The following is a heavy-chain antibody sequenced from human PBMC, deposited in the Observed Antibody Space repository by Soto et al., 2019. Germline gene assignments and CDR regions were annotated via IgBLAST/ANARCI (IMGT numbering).Heavy chain of an antibody. V-gene: IGHV3-23*01. D-gene: IGHD3-10*01. CDR1: GFTFSSYA. CDR3: AKGMYYYGSGCFNY. Sequence: EVQLLESGGGLVQPGGSLRLSCAASGFTFSSYAMSWVRQAPGKGLEWVSAISGSGGSTYYADSVKGRFTIARDNSKNTLYLQMNSLRAEYRAVYYCAKGMYYYGSGCFNYWGQGTLVTVSS. CDR2: ISGSGGST. J-gene: IGHJ4*02.